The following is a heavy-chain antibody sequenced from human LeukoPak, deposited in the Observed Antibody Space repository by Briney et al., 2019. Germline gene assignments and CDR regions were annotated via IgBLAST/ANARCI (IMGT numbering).Heavy chain of an antibody. D-gene: IGHD1-1*01. V-gene: IGHV1-8*01. CDR2: MNPNSGHT. J-gene: IGHJ4*02. Sequence: GASVKVSCKACGYTFSNYDINWVRQATGQGLEWMGYMNPNSGHTVYAQKFQGRVTMTRDTSISTAYMELSSLRFDDTAVYYCARVPREGNSHWGQGTLVTVSS. CDR1: GYTFSNYD. CDR3: ARVPREGNSH.